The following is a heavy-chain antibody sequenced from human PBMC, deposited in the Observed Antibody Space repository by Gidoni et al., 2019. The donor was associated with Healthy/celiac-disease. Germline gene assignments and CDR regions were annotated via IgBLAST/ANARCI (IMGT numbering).Heavy chain of an antibody. CDR2: INHSGST. V-gene: IGHV4-34*01. CDR1: GGSFSGYY. CDR3: ARGPTWIQLN. D-gene: IGHD5-18*01. J-gene: IGHJ4*02. Sequence: QVQLQQWGAGLLKPSETLSLTCAVYGGSFSGYYWSWIRQPPGKGLEWIGEINHSGSTHYNPSLKSRVTISVDTSKNQFSLKLSSVTAADTAVYYCARGPTWIQLNWGQGTLVTVSS.